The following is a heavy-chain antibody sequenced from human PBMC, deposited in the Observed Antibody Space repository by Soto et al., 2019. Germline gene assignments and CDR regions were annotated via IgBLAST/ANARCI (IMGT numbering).Heavy chain of an antibody. CDR1: GDSISSYA. Sequence: PSETLSLSCSVSGDSISSYAGNWIRQPPGKGLEWIGYIYYSGSTNYNPSLKSRVTISLDKSRKQLSLKLTSVTAADTAVYHCARAIAYFYGSGTYSDPVHFAYWGRGTLVTVSS. V-gene: IGHV4-59*01. D-gene: IGHD3-10*01. CDR2: IYYSGST. CDR3: ARAIAYFYGSGTYSDPVHFAY. J-gene: IGHJ4*02.